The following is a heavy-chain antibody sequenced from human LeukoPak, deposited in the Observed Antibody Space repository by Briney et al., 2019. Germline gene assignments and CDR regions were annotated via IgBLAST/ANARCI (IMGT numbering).Heavy chain of an antibody. CDR1: GGSISSYY. V-gene: IGHV4-4*07. D-gene: IGHD6-19*01. Sequence: SETLSLTCTVSGGSISSYYWSWIRQPAGKGLEWIGSIYHSGSTYYNPSLKSRVTISVDTSKNQFSLKLSSVTAADTAVYYCARTQSSGWYGGYYWGQGTLVTVSS. J-gene: IGHJ4*02. CDR2: IYHSGST. CDR3: ARTQSSGWYGGYY.